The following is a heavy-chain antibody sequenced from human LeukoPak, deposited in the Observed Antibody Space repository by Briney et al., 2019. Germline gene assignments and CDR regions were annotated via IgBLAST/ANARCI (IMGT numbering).Heavy chain of an antibody. Sequence: GGSLRLSCAPSGFTFSSYGMRWVREDPGKELEWVAFIRYDGSNKYYADSVKGRFTISRDNSKNTLYLQMNSLRAEDTAVYYCAKGTFHDYGDYSDAFDIWGQGTMVTVSS. D-gene: IGHD4-17*01. CDR3: AKGTFHDYGDYSDAFDI. V-gene: IGHV3-30*02. CDR1: GFTFSSYG. J-gene: IGHJ3*02. CDR2: IRYDGSNK.